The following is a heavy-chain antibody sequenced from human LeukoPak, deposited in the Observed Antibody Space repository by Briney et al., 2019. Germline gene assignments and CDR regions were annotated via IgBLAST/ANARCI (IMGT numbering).Heavy chain of an antibody. CDR1: GGTFSSYA. Sequence: ASVKVSCKASGGTFSSYAISWVRQAPGQGLEWMGRIIPILGIANYAQKFQGRVTITADKSTSTAYMELSSLRSEDTAVYYCARDPAYCGGDCYNNWFDPWGQGTLVTVSS. D-gene: IGHD2-21*02. J-gene: IGHJ5*02. V-gene: IGHV1-69*04. CDR2: IIPILGIA. CDR3: ARDPAYCGGDCYNNWFDP.